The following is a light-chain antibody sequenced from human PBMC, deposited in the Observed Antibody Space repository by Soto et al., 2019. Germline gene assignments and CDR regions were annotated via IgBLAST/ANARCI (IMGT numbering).Light chain of an antibody. CDR3: QQLNSYTIT. CDR1: QSISSSY. Sequence: EIVLTQSPGTLSLSPGERATLSCRASQSISSSYLAWYQQKPGQAPRLIIYGASSRETGIPDRFSGSGSGTEFTLTISRLEPEDFETYYCQQLNSYTITFGQGTRLEIK. J-gene: IGKJ5*01. CDR2: GAS. V-gene: IGKV3-20*01.